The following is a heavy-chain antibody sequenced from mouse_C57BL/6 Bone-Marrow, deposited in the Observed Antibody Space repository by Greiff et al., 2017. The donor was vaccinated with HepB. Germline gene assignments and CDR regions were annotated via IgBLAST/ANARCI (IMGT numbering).Heavy chain of an antibody. Sequence: EVKVVESGGGLVQPGGSLKLSCAASGFTFSDYGMAWVRQAPRKGPEWVAFISNLAYSIYYADTVTGRFTISRENAKNTLYLEMSSLRSEDTAMYYCARQRGWLRQDWYFDVWGTGTTVTVSS. CDR2: ISNLAYSI. D-gene: IGHD2-2*01. CDR3: ARQRGWLRQDWYFDV. V-gene: IGHV5-15*01. CDR1: GFTFSDYG. J-gene: IGHJ1*03.